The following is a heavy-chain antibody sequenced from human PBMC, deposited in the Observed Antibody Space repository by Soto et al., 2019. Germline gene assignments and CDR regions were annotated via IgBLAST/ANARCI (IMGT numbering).Heavy chain of an antibody. V-gene: IGHV3-23*01. Sequence: GGSLRLSCAASGFTFSSYAMSWVRQAPGKGLEWVSAISGSGGSTYYADSVKGRFTISRDNSKNTLYLQMNSLRAEDTAVYYCAKDLDEVVVAARFYYYYGMDVWGQGTTVTVSS. CDR1: GFTFSSYA. CDR2: ISGSGGST. D-gene: IGHD2-15*01. CDR3: AKDLDEVVVAARFYYYYGMDV. J-gene: IGHJ6*02.